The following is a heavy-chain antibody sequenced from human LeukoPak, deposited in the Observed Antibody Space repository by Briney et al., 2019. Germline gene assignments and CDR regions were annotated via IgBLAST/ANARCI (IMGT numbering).Heavy chain of an antibody. D-gene: IGHD1-26*01. CDR3: ARTSATGATYFDF. Sequence: SETLSLTCTVSGGSISSYYWSWIRQPAGKGLELIGRIYSSGSTHYNPSLESRVTMSVDTSKNQFSLKVSYVTAADTAVYYCARTSATGATYFDFWGQGTLVTVSS. CDR1: GGSISSYY. V-gene: IGHV4-4*07. CDR2: IYSSGST. J-gene: IGHJ4*02.